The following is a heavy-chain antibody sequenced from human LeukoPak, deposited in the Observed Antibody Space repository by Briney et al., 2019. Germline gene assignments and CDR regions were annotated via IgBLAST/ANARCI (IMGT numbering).Heavy chain of an antibody. D-gene: IGHD2-15*01. CDR1: GGSISSSNW. V-gene: IGHV4-4*02. CDR2: IYHSGST. CDR3: ARAGGGCSGGSCYFEFDY. J-gene: IGHJ4*02. Sequence: SETLSLTCAVSGGSISSSNWWSWVRQPPGKGLEWIGEIYHSGSTNHNPSLKSRVTISVDTSKNQFSLKLSSVTAADTAVYYCARAGGGCSGGSCYFEFDYWGQGTLVTVSS.